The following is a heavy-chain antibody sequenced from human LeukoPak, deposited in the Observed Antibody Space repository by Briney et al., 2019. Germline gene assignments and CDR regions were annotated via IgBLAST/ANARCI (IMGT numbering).Heavy chain of an antibody. V-gene: IGHV3-21*01. Sequence: GALRLSCAASGFTFSGYSMNWVRQAPGKGLEWVSSISSSSSYIYYADSVKGRFTISRDNAKNSLYLQMNSLRAEDTAVYYCARDRDYGGNIGAFDLWGQGTMVTVSS. J-gene: IGHJ3*01. D-gene: IGHD4-23*01. CDR2: ISSSSSYI. CDR1: GFTFSGYS. CDR3: ARDRDYGGNIGAFDL.